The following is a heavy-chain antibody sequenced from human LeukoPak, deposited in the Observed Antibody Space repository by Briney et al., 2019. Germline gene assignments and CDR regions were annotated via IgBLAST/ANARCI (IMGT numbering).Heavy chain of an antibody. CDR1: GGSFSSDDYC. CDR2: ITYSGST. Sequence: PSETLSLPCTVPGGSFSSDDYCWSWIRQPPGKGLEWIGHITYSGSTDYSPSLRTRVTMSVDTSKNQFSLKLDSVTAAESAMYFCGRGGVGGYDYFDSWGQGTLVAVSS. J-gene: IGHJ4*02. D-gene: IGHD5-12*01. V-gene: IGHV4-30-4*08. CDR3: GRGGVGGYDYFDS.